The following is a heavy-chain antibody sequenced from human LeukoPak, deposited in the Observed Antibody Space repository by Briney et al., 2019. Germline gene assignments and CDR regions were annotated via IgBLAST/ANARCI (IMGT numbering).Heavy chain of an antibody. D-gene: IGHD3-3*01. V-gene: IGHV3-43D*04. CDR3: AKDSQAFKDDFWSGFDY. J-gene: IGHJ4*02. Sequence: GGSLRLSCAASGYTFDDYDMHWLRQAPGKGLEWVSLISWDGGSTYYADSVKGRFTISRDNSKNSLYLQMNSLRAEDTALYYCAKDSQAFKDDFWSGFDYWGQGTLVTVSS. CDR1: GYTFDDYD. CDR2: ISWDGGST.